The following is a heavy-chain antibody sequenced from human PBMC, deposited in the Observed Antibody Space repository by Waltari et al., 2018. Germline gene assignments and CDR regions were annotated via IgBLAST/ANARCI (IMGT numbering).Heavy chain of an antibody. CDR1: GGSFSGYY. D-gene: IGHD3-10*01. J-gene: IGHJ6*03. CDR3: ASIWFGELPTGRYYYMDV. V-gene: IGHV4-34*01. CDR2: INHSGST. Sequence: QVQLQQWGAGLLKPSETLSLTCAVYGGSFSGYYWSWLRQPPGKGLEWIGEINHSGSTNYNPSLKSRVTISVDTSKNQFSLKLSSVTAADTAVYYCASIWFGELPTGRYYYMDVWGKGTTVTVSS.